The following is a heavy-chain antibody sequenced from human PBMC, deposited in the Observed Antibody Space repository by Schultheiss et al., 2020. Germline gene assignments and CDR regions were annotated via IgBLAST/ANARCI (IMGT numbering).Heavy chain of an antibody. D-gene: IGHD6-13*01. Sequence: SETLSLTCTVSGGSISSGSYYWSWIRQPAGKGLEWIGRIYTSGSTNYNPSLKSRVTISVDTSKNQFSLKLSSVTAADTAVYYCAISGYSSSWYYPGDYWGQGALVTVSS. CDR2: IYTSGST. V-gene: IGHV4-61*02. CDR1: GGSISSGSYY. CDR3: AISGYSSSWYYPGDY. J-gene: IGHJ4*02.